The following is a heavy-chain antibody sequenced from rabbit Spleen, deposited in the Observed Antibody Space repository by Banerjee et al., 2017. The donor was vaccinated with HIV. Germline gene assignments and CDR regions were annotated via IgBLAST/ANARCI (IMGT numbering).Heavy chain of an antibody. V-gene: IGHV1S45*01. D-gene: IGHD1-1*01. CDR2: INVATGKP. CDR3: AREDVGGSINL. J-gene: IGHJ4*01. CDR1: GFSFGDRDV. Sequence: QEQLVESGGGLVQPEGSLTLTCTASGFSFGDRDVMCWVRQAPGKGLEWIACINVATGKPVYATWAKGRFTISRTSSTTVTLRMTSLTAADTATYFCAREDVGGSINLWGPGTLVTVS.